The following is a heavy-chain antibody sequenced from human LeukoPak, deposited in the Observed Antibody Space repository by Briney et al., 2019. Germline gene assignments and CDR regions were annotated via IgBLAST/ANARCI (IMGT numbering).Heavy chain of an antibody. CDR1: GLTFSSYS. J-gene: IGHJ4*02. D-gene: IGHD6-13*01. CDR3: ARDGVAAAGTDY. V-gene: IGHV3-21*01. Sequence: PGGSLRLSCAASGLTFSSYSMNWVRQAPGKGLEWVSSISSSSYIYYADSVKGRFTISRDNAKNSLYLQMNSLRAEDTAVYYCARDGVAAAGTDYWGQGTLVTVSS. CDR2: ISSSSYI.